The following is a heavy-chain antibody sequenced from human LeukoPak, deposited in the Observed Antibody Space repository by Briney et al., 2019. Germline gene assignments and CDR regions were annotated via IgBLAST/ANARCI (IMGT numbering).Heavy chain of an antibody. V-gene: IGHV3-7*05. CDR1: GLTLSIYW. J-gene: IGHJ3*02. CDR2: INQDGSDK. Sequence: GGSLRLSCEASGLTLSIYWMSWVRQAPGKGLECVANINQDGSDKYYVDSVKGRFTISRDNGKKALHLQMSSLRVEDTAVYHCARGFDGYYGFDIWGQGTMVTVSS. CDR3: ARGFDGYYGFDI. D-gene: IGHD5-24*01.